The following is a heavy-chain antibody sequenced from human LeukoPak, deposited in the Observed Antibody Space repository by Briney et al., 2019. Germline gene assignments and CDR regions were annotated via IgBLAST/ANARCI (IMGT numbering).Heavy chain of an antibody. J-gene: IGHJ4*02. CDR3: ASQDRGGYDGPVDY. V-gene: IGHV3-74*01. CDR1: GFTFSSYW. CDR2: INSVGSST. D-gene: IGHD5-12*01. Sequence: PLGLLRLSCAASGFTFSSYWMHWVRQAPGKGLVWVSRINSVGSSTSYADSVKGRFTISRDNAKNKLYLQMNSLRAEDTAVYYCASQDRGGYDGPVDYWGQGTLVTVSS.